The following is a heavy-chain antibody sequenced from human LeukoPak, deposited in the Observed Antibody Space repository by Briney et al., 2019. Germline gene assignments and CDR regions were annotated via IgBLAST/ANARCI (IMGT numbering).Heavy chain of an antibody. CDR3: ARSATLVVVAATLDY. CDR1: GFTFSNYN. Sequence: GGSLRLSCAASGFTFSNYNMIWVRQAPGKGLEWVSYISSSGSTIYYADSVKGRFTISRDNAKNSLYLQMNSLRAEDTAVYYCARSATLVVVAATLDYWGQGTLVTVSS. J-gene: IGHJ4*02. D-gene: IGHD2-15*01. CDR2: ISSSGSTI. V-gene: IGHV3-11*01.